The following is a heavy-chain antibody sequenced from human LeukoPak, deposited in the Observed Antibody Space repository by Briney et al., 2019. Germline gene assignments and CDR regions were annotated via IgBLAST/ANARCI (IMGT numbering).Heavy chain of an antibody. J-gene: IGHJ3*01. CDR2: IYYSGST. V-gene: IGHV4-39*07. Sequence: SETLSLTCTVSGGSISSNSYYWGWIRQPPGKGLECIGSIYYSGSTYYNPSLKSRVTISIDTSKNQFSLKLSSVTAADTAVYYCARDLGGSYTADAFDLWGQGTMVTVSS. CDR3: ARDLGGSYTADAFDL. D-gene: IGHD2-15*01. CDR1: GGSISSNSYY.